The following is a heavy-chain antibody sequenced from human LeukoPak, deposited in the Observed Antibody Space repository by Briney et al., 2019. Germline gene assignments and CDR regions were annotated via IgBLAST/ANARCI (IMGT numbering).Heavy chain of an antibody. CDR1: GYTFTSYD. J-gene: IGHJ6*03. CDR3: ARGYSGYGEPFYYYYMDV. D-gene: IGHD5-12*01. Sequence: ASVKVSCKASGYTFTSYDINWVRQATGQGLEWMGWMNPNSGNTGYAQKFQGRVTMTRNTSISTAYMELSSLRSEDTAVYYCARGYSGYGEPFYYYYMDVWGKGTTVTVSS. CDR2: MNPNSGNT. V-gene: IGHV1-8*01.